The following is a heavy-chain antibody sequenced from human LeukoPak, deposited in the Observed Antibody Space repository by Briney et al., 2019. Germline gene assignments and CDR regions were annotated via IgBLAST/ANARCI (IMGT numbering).Heavy chain of an antibody. D-gene: IGHD6-19*01. CDR3: AKTGYSSGWYRIWDY. V-gene: IGHV3-30*04. CDR2: ISYDGSNK. CDR1: GFTFSSYA. J-gene: IGHJ4*02. Sequence: GRSLRLSCAASGFTFSSYAMHWVRQAPGKGLEWVAVISYDGSNKYYADSVKGRFTISRDNSRNSLSLQMNSLRAEDTALYYCAKTGYSSGWYRIWDYWGQGTLVTVSS.